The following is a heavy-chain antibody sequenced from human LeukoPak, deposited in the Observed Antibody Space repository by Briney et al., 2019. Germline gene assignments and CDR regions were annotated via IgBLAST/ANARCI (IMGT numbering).Heavy chain of an antibody. CDR1: GFTFNRNA. V-gene: IGHV3-23*01. CDR3: VRRGDASSGWGDHDF. D-gene: IGHD6-19*01. J-gene: IGHJ4*02. CDR2: IGGSGDKT. Sequence: PGGSLRLSCXASGFTFNRNAISWVRQAPGKGLEWVSTIGGSGDKTFYADSVKGRFTISRDNSKNMVHLQMNSLTGEDTALYYCVRRGDASSGWGDHDFWGQGALVTVSS.